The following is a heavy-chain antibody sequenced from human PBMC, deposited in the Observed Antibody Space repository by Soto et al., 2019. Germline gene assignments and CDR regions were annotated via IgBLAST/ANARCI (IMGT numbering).Heavy chain of an antibody. CDR3: ARHGSIRDGYNSYYSYCMDV. CDR2: IYYSGST. J-gene: IGHJ6*02. Sequence: SETLSLTCTVSGGSISSSSYYWGWIRQPPGKGLEWIGSIYYSGSTYYNPSLKSRVTISVDTSKNQFSLKLSSVTAADTAVYYCARHGSIRDGYNSYYSYCMDVWGQGTTVTVSS. V-gene: IGHV4-39*01. CDR1: GGSISSSSYY. D-gene: IGHD5-12*01.